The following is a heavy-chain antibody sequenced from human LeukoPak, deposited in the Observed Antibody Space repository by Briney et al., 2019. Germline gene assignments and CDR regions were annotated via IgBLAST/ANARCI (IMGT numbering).Heavy chain of an antibody. CDR3: ARVPASSGWFFDP. Sequence: SETLSLTCTVSGGSISSYYWSWIRQPPGKGLEWIGYIYYSGSTNYNPSLKSRVTISVDTSKNQFSLKLSPVTAADTAVYYCARVPASSGWFFDPWGQGTLVTVSS. CDR1: GGSISSYY. CDR2: IYYSGST. J-gene: IGHJ5*02. V-gene: IGHV4-59*01. D-gene: IGHD6-19*01.